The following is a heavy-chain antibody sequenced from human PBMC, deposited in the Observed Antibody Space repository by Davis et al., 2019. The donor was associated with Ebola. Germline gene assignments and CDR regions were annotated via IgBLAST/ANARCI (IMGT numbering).Heavy chain of an antibody. CDR2: INSDGSST. Sequence: GESLKISCAASGFTFSSYWMHWVRQAPGKGLVWVSRINSDGSSTSYADSVKGRFTISRDNAKNTLYLQMNSLRAEDTAVYYCARLGLWFGELLYHYGMDVWGQGTTVTVSS. V-gene: IGHV3-74*01. J-gene: IGHJ6*02. CDR1: GFTFSSYW. CDR3: ARLGLWFGELLYHYGMDV. D-gene: IGHD3-10*01.